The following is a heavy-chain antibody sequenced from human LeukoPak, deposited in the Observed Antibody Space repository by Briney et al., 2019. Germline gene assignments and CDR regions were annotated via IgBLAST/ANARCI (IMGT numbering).Heavy chain of an antibody. J-gene: IGHJ4*02. D-gene: IGHD6-19*01. Sequence: GGSLRLSCAASGFTFSSYWMSWVRQAPGKGLEWVANIKQDGSEKYYADSVKGRFTISRDNAKNSLYLQMNSLRAEDTALYYCAKSVIAVAGALDYWGQGTLVTVSS. CDR1: GFTFSSYW. V-gene: IGHV3-7*03. CDR3: AKSVIAVAGALDY. CDR2: IKQDGSEK.